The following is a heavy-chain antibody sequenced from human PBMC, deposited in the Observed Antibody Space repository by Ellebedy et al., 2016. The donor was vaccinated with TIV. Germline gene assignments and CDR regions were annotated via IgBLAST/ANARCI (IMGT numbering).Heavy chain of an antibody. J-gene: IGHJ4*02. V-gene: IGHV3-74*01. CDR3: ARDGDTKAAATILDY. CDR1: GFIFSDYG. D-gene: IGHD2-15*01. CDR2: INSDGSST. Sequence: PGGSLRLSCAASGFIFSDYGMHWVRQAPGKGLVWVSRINSDGSSTSYADSVTGRFTVSRDNARNSLSLQMSSLRAEDTAVYYCARDGDTKAAATILDYWGQGTLVTVSS.